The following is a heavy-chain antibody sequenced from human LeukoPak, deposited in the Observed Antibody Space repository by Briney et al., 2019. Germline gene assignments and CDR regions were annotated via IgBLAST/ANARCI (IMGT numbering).Heavy chain of an antibody. CDR3: ASKYCSSTSCWAAFDI. CDR2: IYYSGST. J-gene: IGHJ3*02. Sequence: PSETLSLTCAVYGGSFSGYYWSWTRQPPGKGLEWIGYIYYSGSTYYNPSLKSRVTISVDTSKNQFSLKLSSVTAADTAVYYCASKYCSSTSCWAAFDIWGQGTMVTVSS. CDR1: GGSFSGYY. D-gene: IGHD2-2*01. V-gene: IGHV4-30-4*08.